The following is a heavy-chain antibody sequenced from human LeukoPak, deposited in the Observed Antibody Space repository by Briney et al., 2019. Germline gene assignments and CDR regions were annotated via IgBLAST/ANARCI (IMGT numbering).Heavy chain of an antibody. V-gene: IGHV1-24*01. CDR3: ATLTMVRGVTNDY. CDR1: GYNVTGLY. CDR2: FDPEDGET. Sequence: TVKVSHNLCGYNVTGLYIHGVRHTTGKGLEWMGGFDPEDGETIYAQKFQGRVTMTEDTSTDTAYMELSSLRSEDTAVYYCATLTMVRGVTNDYWGQGTLVTVSS. D-gene: IGHD3-10*01. J-gene: IGHJ4*02.